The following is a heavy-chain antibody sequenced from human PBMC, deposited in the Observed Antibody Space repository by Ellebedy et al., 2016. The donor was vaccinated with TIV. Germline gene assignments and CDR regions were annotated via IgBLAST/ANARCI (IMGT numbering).Heavy chain of an antibody. J-gene: IGHJ4*02. V-gene: IGHV1-18*01. Sequence: ASVKVSXXASGYTFTSYGISWVRQAPGQGLEWMGWISAYNGNTNYAQKLQGRVTMTTDTSTSTAYMELRSLRSDDTAVYYCARVPPYSSLGDYWGQGTLVTVSS. CDR3: ARVPPYSSLGDY. CDR2: ISAYNGNT. D-gene: IGHD6-6*01. CDR1: GYTFTSYG.